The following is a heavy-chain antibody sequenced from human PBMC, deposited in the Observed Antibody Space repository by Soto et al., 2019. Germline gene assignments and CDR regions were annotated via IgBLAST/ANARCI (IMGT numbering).Heavy chain of an antibody. Sequence: GASVKVSCKASGYSFITSYHMHWVRQAPGQGLEWMGIINPTGSMTSYSQKFQGRLTMTRDTSTATDYMELSNLTSEDTALYFCARDTGYDHEAFDIWGQGTMVTVSS. V-gene: IGHV1-46*01. D-gene: IGHD5-12*01. CDR1: GYSFITSYH. J-gene: IGHJ3*02. CDR2: INPTGSMT. CDR3: ARDTGYDHEAFDI.